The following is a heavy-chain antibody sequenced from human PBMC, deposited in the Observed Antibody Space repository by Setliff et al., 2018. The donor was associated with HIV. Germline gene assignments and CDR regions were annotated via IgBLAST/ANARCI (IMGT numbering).Heavy chain of an antibody. Sequence: ASVKVSCKASGYTFTNYAMHWVRQAPGQRLEWMGWIGSYSGYTIYAQKFQDRLTMTTDTSTTTASMELRSLRSDDTAVYYCVRGHCNSDKCWYTWFDPWGQGTLVTVSS. V-gene: IGHV1-18*01. D-gene: IGHD2-2*01. J-gene: IGHJ5*02. CDR2: IGSYSGYT. CDR3: VRGHCNSDKCWYTWFDP. CDR1: GYTFTNYA.